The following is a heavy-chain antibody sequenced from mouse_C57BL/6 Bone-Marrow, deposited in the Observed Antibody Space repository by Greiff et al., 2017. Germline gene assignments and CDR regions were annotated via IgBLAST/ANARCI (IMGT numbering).Heavy chain of an antibody. D-gene: IGHD2-10*02. CDR2: INPSSGYT. CDR1: GYTFTSYT. Sequence: VQLQQSGAELARPGASVKMSCKASGYTFTSYTMHWVKQRPGQGLVWIGYINPSSGYTKYNQKFKDKATLTADKSSSTAYMQLSSLTSEDSAVYYCARGGYAVYAMDYWGQGTSVTVSS. CDR3: ARGGYAVYAMDY. V-gene: IGHV1-4*01. J-gene: IGHJ4*01.